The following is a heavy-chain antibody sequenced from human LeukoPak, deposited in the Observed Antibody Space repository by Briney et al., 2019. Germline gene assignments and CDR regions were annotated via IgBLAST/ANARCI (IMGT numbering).Heavy chain of an antibody. CDR2: IKSKLDDGTR. D-gene: IGHD2/OR15-2a*01. Sequence: GGSLRLSCAVSGVTVSDAWMICVRQVPGKGLEWVGRIKSKLDDGTRDYAAPVEGRFTISRDDSGNTLYLDLSRLKTEDTAVYYCTTEGYFFNSRPDQDEFHLYYYYMAVWGKGTTVTVS. CDR3: TTEGYFFNSRPDQDEFHLYYYYMAV. CDR1: GVTVSDAW. V-gene: IGHV3-15*01. J-gene: IGHJ6*03.